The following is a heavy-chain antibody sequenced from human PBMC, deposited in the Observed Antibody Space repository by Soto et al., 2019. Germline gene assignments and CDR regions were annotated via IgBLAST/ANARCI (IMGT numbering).Heavy chain of an antibody. CDR1: GGYITSRGYC. J-gene: IGHJ3*02. D-gene: IGHD3-16*02. Sequence: TMSLSRTVSGGYITSRGYCWSLMREHAGKGLEWIGYIYYSGSTYYNPSLKSRVTISVDTSKNQFSLKPSSVTAVDTAVYYCARDRMNANYVWGSYRAPDAFDIWGQGTMVTVSS. V-gene: IGHV4-31*03. CDR2: IYYSGST. CDR3: ARDRMNANYVWGSYRAPDAFDI.